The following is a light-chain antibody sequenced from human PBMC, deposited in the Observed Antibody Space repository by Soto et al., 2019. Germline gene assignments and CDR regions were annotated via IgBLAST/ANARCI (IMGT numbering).Light chain of an antibody. CDR1: SSNIGAHYY. Sequence: QLVLTQPPSVSGAPGQRVTISCTVSSSNIGAHYYIHWYQQLPGTAPKLLIYGNSNRPSGVPDRFSGSKSGTSASLAITGLQAEDEADYYCQSYDSSLGGSVFGGGTKLTVL. J-gene: IGLJ3*02. CDR2: GNS. V-gene: IGLV1-40*01. CDR3: QSYDSSLGGSV.